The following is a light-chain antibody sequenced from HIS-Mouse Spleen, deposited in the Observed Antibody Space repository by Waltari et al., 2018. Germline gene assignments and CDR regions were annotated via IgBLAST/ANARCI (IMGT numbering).Light chain of an antibody. CDR1: QDISNN. CDR3: QQYDNLSIT. J-gene: IGKJ5*01. V-gene: IGKV1-33*01. Sequence: DIQMTQSPSSLSASVGDRVTITCQASQDISNNLTWYQQKPGKAPKLLIYDATNLETGVPSRFSGSGSGTDFTFTISSLQPEDIATYYCQQYDNLSITFGQGTRLEIK. CDR2: DAT.